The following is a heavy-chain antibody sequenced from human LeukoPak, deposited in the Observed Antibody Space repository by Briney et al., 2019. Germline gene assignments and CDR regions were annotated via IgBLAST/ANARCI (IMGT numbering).Heavy chain of an antibody. V-gene: IGHV4-34*01. CDR2: INHSGST. J-gene: IGHJ4*02. CDR1: GGSFSGYY. CDR3: ARGRGWLQLTYFDY. D-gene: IGHD5-24*01. Sequence: PSETLSLTXAVYGGSFSGYYWSWIRQPPGKGLEWIGEINHSGSTNYNPSLKSRVTISVDTSKNQFSLKLSSVTAADTAEYYCARGRGWLQLTYFDYWGQGTLVTVSS.